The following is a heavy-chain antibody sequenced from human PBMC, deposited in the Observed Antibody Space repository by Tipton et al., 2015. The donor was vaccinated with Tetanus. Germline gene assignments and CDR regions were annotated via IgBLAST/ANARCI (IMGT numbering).Heavy chain of an antibody. D-gene: IGHD4-11*01. CDR2: ISGSSDSI. V-gene: IGHV3-48*01. CDR3: ARIRTGHYTDFDC. J-gene: IGHJ4*02. CDR1: GFTFSMFS. Sequence: SLRLSCVASGFTFSMFSMNWVRQAPGKGLEWISYISGSSDSIYYADSVKGRFTISRDNGKNSVYLQMNSLRAEDTAVYYCARIRTGHYTDFDCWGLGTLVTVSS.